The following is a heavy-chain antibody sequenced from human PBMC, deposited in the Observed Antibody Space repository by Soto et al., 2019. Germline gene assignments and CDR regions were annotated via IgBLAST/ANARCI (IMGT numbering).Heavy chain of an antibody. CDR1: GFTFSSYS. J-gene: IGHJ4*02. CDR3: ARDFESCSGGSCYLLVAYDY. CDR2: ISSSSSTI. Sequence: EVQLVESGGGLVQPGGSLRLSCAASGFTFSSYSMNWVRQAPGKGLEWVSYISSSSSTIYYADSVKGRFTISRDNAKNSLYLQMNSLRAEDTAVYYCARDFESCSGGSCYLLVAYDYWGQGTLVTVSS. D-gene: IGHD2-15*01. V-gene: IGHV3-48*01.